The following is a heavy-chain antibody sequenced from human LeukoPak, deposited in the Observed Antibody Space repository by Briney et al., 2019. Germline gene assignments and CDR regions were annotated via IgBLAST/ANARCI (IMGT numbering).Heavy chain of an antibody. Sequence: SETLSLTCTVSGVSISSSTYYWGWIRQPPEKGLEWIGSIYYSGSTYYNPSLKSRVTISVDMSKNQFSLKLSSVTAADTAVFYCARGTVTTTGYYYYMDVWGKGTTVTVSS. V-gene: IGHV4-39*07. CDR3: ARGTVTTTGYYYYMDV. J-gene: IGHJ6*03. CDR1: GVSISSSTYY. CDR2: IYYSGST. D-gene: IGHD4-11*01.